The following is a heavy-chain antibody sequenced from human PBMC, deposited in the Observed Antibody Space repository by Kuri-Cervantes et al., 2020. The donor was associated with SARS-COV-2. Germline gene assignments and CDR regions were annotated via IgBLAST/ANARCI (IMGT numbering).Heavy chain of an antibody. CDR2: ISGSGGST. V-gene: IGHV3-23*01. J-gene: IGHJ6*03. CDR1: GFTFSSYA. CDR3: AKAGYIAAAGAYYYYMDV. D-gene: IGHD6-13*01. Sequence: GESLKISCAASGFTFSSYAMSWVRQAPGKGLEWVSAISGSGGSTYYADSVKGRFTISRDNSKNTLYLQMNSLRAEDTAVYYCAKAGYIAAAGAYYYYMDVWGKGTTVTVSS.